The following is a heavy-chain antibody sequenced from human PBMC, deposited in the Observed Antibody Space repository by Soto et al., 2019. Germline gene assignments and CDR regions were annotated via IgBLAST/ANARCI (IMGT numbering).Heavy chain of an antibody. Sequence: QLQLQESGPGLVKPSETLSLTCTVSGGSISSSSYYWGWIRQPPGKGLEWIGSIYYSGSTYYNPSLKRGVPISVDTPKNQLSLKLSSVTAADPAVYYCARHADDRSFVFDYWGQGTLVTFSS. CDR3: ARHADDRSFVFDY. CDR2: IYYSGST. J-gene: IGHJ4*02. V-gene: IGHV4-39*01. D-gene: IGHD3-16*02. CDR1: GGSISSSSYY.